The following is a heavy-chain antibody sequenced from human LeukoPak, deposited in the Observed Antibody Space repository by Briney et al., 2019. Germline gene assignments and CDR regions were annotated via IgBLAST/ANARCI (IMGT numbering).Heavy chain of an antibody. J-gene: IGHJ4*02. CDR3: ARGQYYYGSGSYLYFDY. CDR1: GYTFTGYY. V-gene: IGHV1-2*02. D-gene: IGHD3-10*01. CDR2: INPNSGGT. Sequence: ASVKVSCKASGYTFTGYYMHWVRQAPGQGLEWMGWINPNSGGTNYAQKFQGRVTMTRDTSTSTAYMELRSLRSDDTAVYYCARGQYYYGSGSYLYFDYWGQGTLVTVSS.